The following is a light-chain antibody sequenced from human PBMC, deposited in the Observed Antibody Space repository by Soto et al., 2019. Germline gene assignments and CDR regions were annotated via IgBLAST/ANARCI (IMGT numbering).Light chain of an antibody. Sequence: QLVLTQSPSASAPLGASVKLTCTLSSGHSSYAIAWHQQQPEKDPRYLMKLNSDGSHSKGDGIPDRFSGSSSGAERYLTISSLQSEDEADYYCQTWGTGIQVFGGGTKLTVL. J-gene: IGLJ2*01. V-gene: IGLV4-69*01. CDR1: SGHSSYA. CDR3: QTWGTGIQV. CDR2: LNSDGSH.